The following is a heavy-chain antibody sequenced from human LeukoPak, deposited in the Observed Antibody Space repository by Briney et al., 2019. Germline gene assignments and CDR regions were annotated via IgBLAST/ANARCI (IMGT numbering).Heavy chain of an antibody. CDR1: GGSISSRDNY. V-gene: IGHV4-31*03. CDR3: ARASVDILATVNAFDI. Sequence: PSETLSLTCTVSGGSISSRDNYWTWIRQHPGKGLERIGYIYYTGSTYYNPSLKSRLTISVDTSTNQFTLKLTSVTAADTAVYYYARASVDILATVNAFDIWGQGTMVTVSS. J-gene: IGHJ3*02. D-gene: IGHD5-12*01. CDR2: IYYTGST.